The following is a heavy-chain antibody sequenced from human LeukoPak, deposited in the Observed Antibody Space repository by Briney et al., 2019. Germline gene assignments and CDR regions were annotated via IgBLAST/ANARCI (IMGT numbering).Heavy chain of an antibody. CDR1: GYTFSSNY. D-gene: IGHD5-18*01. V-gene: IGHV1-46*01. Sequence: ASVKVSFKASGYTFSSNYMHWVRQAPGQGLEWMGAIHPSGGSTSYAQKFQGRVTMTKDTSMSTAYMELSSLRSEGTAIYYCARMGMDAAMITNFFDYWGQGTLVTVSS. CDR2: IHPSGGST. J-gene: IGHJ4*02. CDR3: ARMGMDAAMITNFFDY.